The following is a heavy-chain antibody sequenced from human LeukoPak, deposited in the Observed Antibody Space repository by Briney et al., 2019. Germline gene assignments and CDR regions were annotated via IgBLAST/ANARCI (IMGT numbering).Heavy chain of an antibody. CDR1: GGTFSSYA. J-gene: IGHJ3*02. CDR2: IIPIFGTA. Sequence: ASVKVSCKASGGTFSSYAISWVRQAPGQGLEWMGGIIPIFGTANYAQKFQGRVTITADESTSTAYMELRSLRSDDTAVYYCARDNPRASIDAFDIWGQGTMVTVSS. CDR3: ARDNPRASIDAFDI. V-gene: IGHV1-69*13.